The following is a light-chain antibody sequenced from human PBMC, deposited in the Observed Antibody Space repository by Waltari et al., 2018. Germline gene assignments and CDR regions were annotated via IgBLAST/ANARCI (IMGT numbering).Light chain of an antibody. J-gene: IGKJ1*01. CDR2: DTS. Sequence: EIVMTQSPATLSVSPGDTATLPCRASQSVSSNLAWFQQKPGQAPRLLIYDTSSRVTGIPGRFSGSGSGTEFTLTISSLQSEDFAVYYCQQFNNWPRTFGQGTKVEIK. CDR1: QSVSSN. V-gene: IGKV3D-15*01. CDR3: QQFNNWPRT.